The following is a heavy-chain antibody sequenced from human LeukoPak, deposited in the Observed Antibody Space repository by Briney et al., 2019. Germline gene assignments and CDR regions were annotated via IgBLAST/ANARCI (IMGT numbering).Heavy chain of an antibody. J-gene: IGHJ4*02. D-gene: IGHD2-2*01. V-gene: IGHV4-34*01. CDR1: GGSFSGYY. CDR2: INHSGST. CDR3: ARGASPRAFDY. Sequence: SETLSLTCTVSGGSFSGYYWSWIRQPPGKGLEWIGEINHSGSTNYNPSLKSRVTISVDTSKNQFSLKLSSVTAADTAVYYCARGASPRAFDYWGQGTLVTVSS.